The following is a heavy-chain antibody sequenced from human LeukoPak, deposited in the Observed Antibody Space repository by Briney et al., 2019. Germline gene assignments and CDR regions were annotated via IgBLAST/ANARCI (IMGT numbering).Heavy chain of an antibody. CDR3: AKARGSGNFDE. D-gene: IGHD3-10*01. CDR1: GFQFSNFA. J-gene: IGHJ4*02. CDR2: IRTVGNDP. V-gene: IGHV3-23*01. Sequence: GGSLRLSCVASGFQFSNFAMSWVRQAPGRGLQWVSAIRTVGNDPSYADSVRGRFTISRDNAKNSLYLQMNSLRAEDMALYYCAKARGSGNFDEWGQGTLVTVSS.